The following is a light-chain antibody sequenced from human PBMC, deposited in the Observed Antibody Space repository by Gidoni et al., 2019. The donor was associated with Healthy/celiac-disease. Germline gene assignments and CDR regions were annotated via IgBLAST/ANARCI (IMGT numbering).Light chain of an antibody. CDR1: QSVSSY. J-gene: IGKJ5*01. Sequence: EIVLTQSPATLSLSPGERATLSCRATQSVSSYLAWYQQKPGQAPRLLIYDASNRATGIPARFSGSGSGTDFTLTISSLEPEDFAVYYCQQRSSWPSITFGQXTRLEIK. CDR2: DAS. CDR3: QQRSSWPSIT. V-gene: IGKV3-11*01.